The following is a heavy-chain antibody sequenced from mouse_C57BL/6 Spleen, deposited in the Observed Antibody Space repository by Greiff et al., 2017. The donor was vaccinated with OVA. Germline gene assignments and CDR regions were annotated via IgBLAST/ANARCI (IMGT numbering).Heavy chain of an antibody. CDR1: GYTFTDYN. D-gene: IGHD2-4*01. CDR3: ARRGVYDYDWYFDV. V-gene: IGHV1-18*01. J-gene: IGHJ1*03. Sequence: VQLQQSGPELVKPGASVKIPCKASGYTFTDYNMDWVKQSHGKSLEWIGDINPNNGGTIYNQKFKGKATLTVDKSSSTAYMELRSLTSEDTAVYYCARRGVYDYDWYFDVWGTGTTVTVSS. CDR2: INPNNGGT.